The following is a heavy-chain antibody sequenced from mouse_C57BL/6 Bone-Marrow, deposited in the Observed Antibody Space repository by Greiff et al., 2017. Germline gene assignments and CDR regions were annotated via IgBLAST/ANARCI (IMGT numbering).Heavy chain of an antibody. V-gene: IGHV1-64*01. CDR2: IHPNSGST. Sequence: VQLQQPGAELVKPGASVKLSCKASGYTFTSYWMHWVKQRPGQGLEWIGMIHPNSGSTNYNEKFKSKATLTVDKSSSTAYMQLSSLTSEDSAVYDCARRGEQLSFDYWGQGTTLTVSS. CDR3: ARRGEQLSFDY. J-gene: IGHJ2*01. D-gene: IGHD3-2*02. CDR1: GYTFTSYW.